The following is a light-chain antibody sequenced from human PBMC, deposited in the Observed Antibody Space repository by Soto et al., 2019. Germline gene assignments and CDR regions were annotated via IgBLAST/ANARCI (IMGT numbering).Light chain of an antibody. V-gene: IGLV2-14*03. CDR2: DVS. J-gene: IGLJ2*01. CDR1: SSDVGGYNY. Sequence: QSALTQPASVSGSPGQSITISCTGTSSDVGGYNYVSWYQQHPGKAPKLMIYDVSNQPSGVSNRFSGSKSGNTASLTISGLQAEDEGDYYCSSYTGSIALVFGGGTKLTVL. CDR3: SSYTGSIALV.